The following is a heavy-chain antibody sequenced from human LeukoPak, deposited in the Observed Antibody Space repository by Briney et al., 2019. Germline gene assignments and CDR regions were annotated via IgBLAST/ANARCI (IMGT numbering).Heavy chain of an antibody. V-gene: IGHV4-61*02. J-gene: IGHJ4*02. CDR1: GDSIRSGTYY. CDR2: IYTSGST. Sequence: SQTLSLTCSVSGDSIRSGTYYWSRIRQPPGKELEWIVRIYTSGSTSYNPSLKSRVTISVDTSKNQFSLKLTSVTAADTAVYYCARGGGATRIDYWGQGTLVTVSS. CDR3: ARGGGATRIDY. D-gene: IGHD5-12*01.